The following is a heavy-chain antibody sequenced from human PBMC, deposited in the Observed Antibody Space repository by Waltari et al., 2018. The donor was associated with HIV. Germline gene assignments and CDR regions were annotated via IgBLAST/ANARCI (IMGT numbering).Heavy chain of an antibody. V-gene: IGHV3-53*02. CDR3: ARGREYSYGPVSY. CDR2: IYSDGDT. CDR1: GFSVSTTY. Sequence: EVQVVETGGGLIQPGGSLRLSCAASGFSVSTTYMSWVRQAPGTGLGWGSVIYSDGDTSYGDSVKGRFTMSRDNSKNTVFLQMNSLRVEDTAVYYCARGREYSYGPVSYWGQGALVTVSS. D-gene: IGHD5-18*01. J-gene: IGHJ4*02.